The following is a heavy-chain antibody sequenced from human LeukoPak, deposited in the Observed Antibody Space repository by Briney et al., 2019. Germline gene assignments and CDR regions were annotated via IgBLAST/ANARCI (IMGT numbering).Heavy chain of an antibody. Sequence: ASVKVSCKASGYAFTSYDINWVRQATGQGLEWMGWMNPNSGNTGYAQKFQGRVTMTRNTSISTAYMELSSLRSEDTAVYYCARAGGYCGRISCPYYFDYWGQGSLVAVSS. D-gene: IGHD2-15*01. CDR3: ARAGGYCGRISCPYYFDY. V-gene: IGHV1-8*01. CDR1: GYAFTSYD. CDR2: MNPNSGNT. J-gene: IGHJ4*02.